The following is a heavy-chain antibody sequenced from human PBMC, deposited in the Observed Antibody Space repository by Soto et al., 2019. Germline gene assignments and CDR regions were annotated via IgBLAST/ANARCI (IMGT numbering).Heavy chain of an antibody. CDR1: GFTFSTSG. CDR3: AKGGPYCGGDCYSPEY. D-gene: IGHD2-21*02. V-gene: IGHV3-30*18. CDR2: ISYDGISI. Sequence: PGGSLRLSCAASGFTFSTSGMHWVRQAPGKGLEWVAVISYDGISIYYVDSVKGRFTISRDNSRNTLYLQMNSLRAEDTAVYYCAKGGPYCGGDCYSPEYWGQGTLVTVSS. J-gene: IGHJ4*02.